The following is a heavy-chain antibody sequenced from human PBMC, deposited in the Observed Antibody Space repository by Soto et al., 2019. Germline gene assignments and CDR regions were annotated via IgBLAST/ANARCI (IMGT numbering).Heavy chain of an antibody. CDR3: ARLPGIAAARNWFDP. D-gene: IGHD6-13*01. CDR2: IYYSGST. Sequence: SETLSLTCTVSGGSISSYYWSWIRQPPGKGLEWIGYIYYSGSTNYNPSLKSRVTISVDTSKNQFSLKLSSVTAADTAVYYCARLPGIAAARNWFDPWGQGTLVTVSS. CDR1: GGSISSYY. J-gene: IGHJ5*02. V-gene: IGHV4-59*08.